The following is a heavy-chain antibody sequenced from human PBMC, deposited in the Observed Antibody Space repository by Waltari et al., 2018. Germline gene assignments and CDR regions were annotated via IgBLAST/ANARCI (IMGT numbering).Heavy chain of an antibody. CDR2: INPNSGGT. CDR3: AKSPWNGPLDY. V-gene: IGHV1-2*02. J-gene: IGHJ4*02. Sequence: QEHLVQSGAEVKKPGASVKVSCKASGYTLPGNYIHWVRQAPGQGLEWMGWINPNSGGTNYAQKFQGRVTVTRDTSISTAYMEVSSLRFDDTAVYYCAKSPWNGPLDYWGQGTLVTVSS. CDR1: GYTLPGNY. D-gene: IGHD2-8*01.